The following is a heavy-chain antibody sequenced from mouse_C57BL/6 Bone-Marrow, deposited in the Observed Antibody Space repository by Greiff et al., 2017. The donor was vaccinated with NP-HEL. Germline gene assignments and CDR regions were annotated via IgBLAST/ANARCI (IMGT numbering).Heavy chain of an antibody. V-gene: IGHV1-39*01. J-gene: IGHJ3*01. D-gene: IGHD1-1*01. CDR3: ARGRNYYGSSYFAWFAY. CDR1: GYSFTDYN. Sequence: VQLQQSGPELVKPGASVKISCKASGYSFTDYNMNWVKQSYGKSLEWIGVINPNYGTTSYNQKFKGKATLTVDQSSSTAYMQLNSLTSEDSAVYYCARGRNYYGSSYFAWFAYWGQGTLVTVSA. CDR2: INPNYGTT.